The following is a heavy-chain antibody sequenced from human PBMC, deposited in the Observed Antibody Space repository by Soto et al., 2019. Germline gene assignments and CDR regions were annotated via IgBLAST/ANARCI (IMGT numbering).Heavy chain of an antibody. V-gene: IGHV3-23*01. CDR3: AKVTPYYYDRSASRTHAHDY. Sequence: GGSLRLSCAASEFAFSSYAMSWVRQAPGKGLEWVSGISGSADSTYYADSVKGRFTISRDNSRNTLYLQMNSLRAEDAAVYYCAKVTPYYYDRSASRTHAHDYWGQGTPVTVSS. J-gene: IGHJ4*02. D-gene: IGHD3-22*01. CDR2: ISGSADST. CDR1: EFAFSSYA.